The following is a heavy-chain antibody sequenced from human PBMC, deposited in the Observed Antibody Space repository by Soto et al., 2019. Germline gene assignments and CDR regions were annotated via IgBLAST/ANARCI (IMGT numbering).Heavy chain of an antibody. Sequence: PSETLSLTCTVSGGSISSYYWSWIRQPPGKGLEWIGYIYYSGSTNYNPSLKSRVTISVDTSKSQFSLKLSSVTAADTAVYYCAKDSGYNYGYFRWFDPWGQGTRVTVS. V-gene: IGHV4-59*01. D-gene: IGHD5-18*01. CDR3: AKDSGYNYGYFRWFDP. J-gene: IGHJ5*02. CDR1: GGSISSYY. CDR2: IYYSGST.